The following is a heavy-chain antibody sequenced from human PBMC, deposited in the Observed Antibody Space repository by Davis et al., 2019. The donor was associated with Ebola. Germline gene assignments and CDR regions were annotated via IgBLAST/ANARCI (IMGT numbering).Heavy chain of an antibody. J-gene: IGHJ4*02. Sequence: PGGSLRLSCAASGFTFSSYWMSWVRQAPGKGLEWVANINEDGSEQSYVDSVKGRFIISRDNAKSTLYLQMNSLTAEDTAVYYCVRTTYGAPEYWGQGTLVTVSS. D-gene: IGHD4-17*01. CDR2: INEDGSEQ. CDR3: VRTTYGAPEY. V-gene: IGHV3-7*01. CDR1: GFTFSSYW.